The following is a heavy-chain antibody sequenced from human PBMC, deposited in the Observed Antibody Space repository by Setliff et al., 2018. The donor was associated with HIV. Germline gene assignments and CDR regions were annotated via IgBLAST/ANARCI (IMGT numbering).Heavy chain of an antibody. J-gene: IGHJ1*01. CDR3: ARDGRHDRNRWYVTHQYFKH. CDR1: GGSSSSRSYY. D-gene: IGHD2-15*01. V-gene: IGHV4-39*07. CDR2: IYSSGST. Sequence: SETLSLTCTVSGGSSSSRSYYWGWIRQPPGKGLEWIGSIYSSGSTYYNPSLKSRVTISVDTSKKQFSLRLSSVTAADTAVYYCARDGRHDRNRWYVTHQYFKHWGQGTLVTVSS.